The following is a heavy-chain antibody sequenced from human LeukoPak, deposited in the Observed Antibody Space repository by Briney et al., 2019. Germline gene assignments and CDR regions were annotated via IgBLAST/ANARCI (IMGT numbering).Heavy chain of an antibody. CDR1: GGSISSGGYY. CDR3: ARAPSVEWLLPYYFDY. D-gene: IGHD3-22*01. J-gene: IGHJ4*02. V-gene: IGHV4-30-2*01. Sequence: PSETLSLTCTVSGGSISSGGYYWSWIRQPPGKGLEWIGYIYHSGSTYYNPSLKSRVTISVDRSKNQFSLKLSSVTAADTAVYYCARAPSVEWLLPYYFDYWGQGTLVTVSS. CDR2: IYHSGST.